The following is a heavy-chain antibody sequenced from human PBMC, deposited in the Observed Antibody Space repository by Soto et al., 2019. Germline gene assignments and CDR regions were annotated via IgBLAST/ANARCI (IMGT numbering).Heavy chain of an antibody. CDR2: INPSGGST. J-gene: IGHJ6*02. CDR3: ARETRSAVAGDFFYYYGMDV. V-gene: IGHV1-46*01. D-gene: IGHD6-19*01. CDR1: GYTFTSYY. Sequence: XSVKVSCKASGYTFTSYYMHWVRQAPGQGLEWMGIINPSGGSTSYAQKFQGRVTMTRDTSTSTVYMELSSLRSEDTAVYYCARETRSAVAGDFFYYYGMDVWGQGTTVTVSS.